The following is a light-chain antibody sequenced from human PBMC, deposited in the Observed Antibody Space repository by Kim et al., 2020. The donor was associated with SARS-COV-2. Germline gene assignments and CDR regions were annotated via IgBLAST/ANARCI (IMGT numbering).Light chain of an antibody. Sequence: SPGERAALSCRASQSVSSSYLAWYQQKPGKAPRLLIYGASSRDTGIPDRFSGSGSGTDFTLTISRLEPEDFAVYYCQQYGSSTWTFGQGTKVDIK. CDR1: QSVSSSY. J-gene: IGKJ1*01. V-gene: IGKV3-20*01. CDR3: QQYGSSTWT. CDR2: GAS.